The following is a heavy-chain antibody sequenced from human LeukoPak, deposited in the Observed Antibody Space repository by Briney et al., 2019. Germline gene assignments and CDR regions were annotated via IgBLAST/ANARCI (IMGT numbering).Heavy chain of an antibody. Sequence: SETLSLTCTVSGGSISSSSYYWSWIRQPPGKGLEWIGEINHSGSTNYNPSLKSRLTISVDTSKNQFSLKLSSVTAADTAVYYCARRPGYTSGWYGYWGQGTLVTVSS. V-gene: IGHV4-39*07. D-gene: IGHD6-19*01. CDR3: ARRPGYTSGWYGY. CDR1: GGSISSSSYY. CDR2: INHSGST. J-gene: IGHJ4*02.